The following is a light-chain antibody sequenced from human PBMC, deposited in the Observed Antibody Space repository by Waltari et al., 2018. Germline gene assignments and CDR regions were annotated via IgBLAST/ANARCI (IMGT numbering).Light chain of an antibody. V-gene: IGKV1-5*03. CDR2: MAS. CDR1: QTIGNH. CDR3: QHFNSYPFI. J-gene: IGKJ2*01. Sequence: DIQMTQSPSTLSASVGDRVTTTCRDSQTIGNHFAWYQQKPGKAPKLLIFMASTLQREVPSRFSGSGSGTEFARTISGLQADDFATYFCQHFNSYPFIFGRGTKLEIK.